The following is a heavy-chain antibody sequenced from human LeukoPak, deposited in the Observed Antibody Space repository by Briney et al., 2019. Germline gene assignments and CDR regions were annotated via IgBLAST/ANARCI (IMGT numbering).Heavy chain of an antibody. CDR2: INPNSGGT. CDR3: ARDRGYCSSTSCYGDDAFDI. D-gene: IGHD2-2*01. CDR1: GYTFTGYY. J-gene: IGHJ3*02. Sequence: ASVKVSCKASGYTFTGYYMHWVRQAPGPGLEWMGRINPNSGGTNYAQKFQGRVPMTRETSISTAYMELSRLRSDDTAVYYCARDRGYCSSTSCYGDDAFDIWGQGTMVTVSS. V-gene: IGHV1-2*06.